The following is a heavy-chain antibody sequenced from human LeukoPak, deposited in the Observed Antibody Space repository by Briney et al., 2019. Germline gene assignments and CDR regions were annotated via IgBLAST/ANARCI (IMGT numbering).Heavy chain of an antibody. V-gene: IGHV3-7*01. Sequence: VGSLRLSCAASGFTFSGYLMSCVRQAPGKGLEWVANIKQDGSEKYYVDSVKGRFTISRDNSKNSLYLQMNSLRAEDTAVYYCARRGAWLVPCLDYWGQGTLVTVSS. CDR2: IKQDGSEK. CDR3: ARRGAWLVPCLDY. D-gene: IGHD6-19*01. J-gene: IGHJ4*02. CDR1: GFTFSGYL.